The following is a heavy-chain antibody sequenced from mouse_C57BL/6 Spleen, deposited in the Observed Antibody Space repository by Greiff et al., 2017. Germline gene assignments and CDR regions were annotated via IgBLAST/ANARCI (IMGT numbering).Heavy chain of an antibody. D-gene: IGHD2-1*01. CDR3: ARWVTDYFDY. V-gene: IGHV1-52*01. J-gene: IGHJ2*01. CDR2: IDPSDSET. CDR1: GYTFTSYW. Sequence: QVQLQQPGAELVRPGSSVKLSCKASGYTFTSYWMHWVKQRPIKGLEWIGNIDPSDSETHYNQKFKDKATLTVDKSSSTAYMQLSSLTSEDSAVYYCARWVTDYFDYWGQGTTLTVSS.